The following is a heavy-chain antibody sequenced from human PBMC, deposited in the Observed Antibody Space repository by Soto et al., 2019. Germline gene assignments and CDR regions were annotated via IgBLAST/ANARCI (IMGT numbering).Heavy chain of an antibody. Sequence: PSETLSLTCTVSGGSISSSSYYWGWIRQPPGKGLEWIGSIYYSGSTYYNPSLKSRVTISVDTSKNQFSLKLSSVSAADTAVYYCARGPVAIIPLYYYYYGMDVWGQGTTVTVSS. J-gene: IGHJ6*02. V-gene: IGHV4-39*01. CDR1: GGSISSSSYY. CDR2: IYYSGST. D-gene: IGHD2-2*01. CDR3: ARGPVAIIPLYYYYYGMDV.